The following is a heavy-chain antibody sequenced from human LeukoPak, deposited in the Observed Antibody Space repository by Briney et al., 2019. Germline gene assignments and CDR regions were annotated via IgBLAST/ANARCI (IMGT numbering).Heavy chain of an antibody. D-gene: IGHD1-1*01. V-gene: IGHV1-69*04. CDR1: GGTFSSYG. J-gene: IGHJ6*02. CDR3: ARGGSYYFYNGMDV. Sequence: SVKVSCKASGGTFSSYGINWVRQAPGLGLEWMARIIPVVGILNYAQKFQGRVTITADNSTSTAYMELSSLRSDDTAVHYCARGGSYYFYNGMDVWGQGTTVTVSS. CDR2: IIPVVGIL.